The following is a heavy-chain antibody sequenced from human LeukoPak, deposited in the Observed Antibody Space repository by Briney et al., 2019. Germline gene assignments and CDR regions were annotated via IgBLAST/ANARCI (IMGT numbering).Heavy chain of an antibody. CDR3: AKFAKDDYSNYC. Sequence: GGSLRLSCAASGFTFSSYGMHWVRQAPGKGLEWVAFIRYDGSNKYYADSVKGRFIISRDNSKNTLYLQMNSLRAEDTAVYYCAKFAKDDYSNYCWGQGTLVTVSS. CDR2: IRYDGSNK. D-gene: IGHD4-11*01. CDR1: GFTFSSYG. J-gene: IGHJ4*02. V-gene: IGHV3-30*02.